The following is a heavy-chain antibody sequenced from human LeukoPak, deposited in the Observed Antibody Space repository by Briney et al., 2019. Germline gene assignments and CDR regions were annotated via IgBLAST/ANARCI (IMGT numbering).Heavy chain of an antibody. CDR3: ARVAYYDSSGADAFDI. CDR2: INHSGSA. Sequence: PSETLSLTCAVYGGSFSGYYWSWIRQPPGKGLEWIGEINHSGSANYNPSLKSRVTISVDTSKNQFPLKLSSVTAADTAVYYCARVAYYDSSGADAFDIWGQGTMVTVSS. D-gene: IGHD3-22*01. V-gene: IGHV4-34*01. J-gene: IGHJ3*02. CDR1: GGSFSGYY.